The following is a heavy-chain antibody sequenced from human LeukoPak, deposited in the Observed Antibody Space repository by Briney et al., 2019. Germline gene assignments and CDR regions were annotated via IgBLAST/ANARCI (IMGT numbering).Heavy chain of an antibody. CDR1: GFTFSDYS. J-gene: IGHJ5*02. CDR3: ARVRVWFGHNWIDP. Sequence: GSLRLSCAASGFTFSDYSMNWVRQPPGKGLEWIGESNDSGSTKYNSSLKSRVTISADTSKKQFSLTLSSVTAADTAVYYCARVRVWFGHNWIDPWGRGTLVTVSS. CDR2: SNDSGST. D-gene: IGHD3-10*01. V-gene: IGHV4-34*01.